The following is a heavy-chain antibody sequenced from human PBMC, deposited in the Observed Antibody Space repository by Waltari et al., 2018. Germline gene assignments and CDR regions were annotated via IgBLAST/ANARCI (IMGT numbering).Heavy chain of an antibody. CDR3: ARVLIYYYYGMDV. Sequence: QLQLQESGPGLVKPSETLSLTCTVSGGPISSSSSYVGWNRQPPGKGLEWIGSIYYSGSTYYNPSLKSRVTISVDTSKNQFSLKLSSVTAADTAVYYCARVLIYYYYGMDVWGQGTTVTVSS. V-gene: IGHV4-39*07. CDR2: IYYSGST. J-gene: IGHJ6*02. CDR1: GGPISSSSSY. D-gene: IGHD3-16*01.